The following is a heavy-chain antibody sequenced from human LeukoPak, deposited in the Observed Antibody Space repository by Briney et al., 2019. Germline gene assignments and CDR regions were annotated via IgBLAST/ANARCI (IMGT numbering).Heavy chain of an antibody. D-gene: IGHD1-26*01. J-gene: IGHJ4*02. CDR3: ARRSRPRFPQEVGFDY. V-gene: IGHV4-34*01. CDR2: INHSGST. Sequence: SETLSLTCVVYGGSFSGYYWSWIRQPPGKGLEWIGEINHSGSTNYNPSLKSRVTISVDTSKNQFSLKLSSVTAADTAVYYCARRSRPRFPQEVGFDYWGQGTLVTVSS. CDR1: GGSFSGYY.